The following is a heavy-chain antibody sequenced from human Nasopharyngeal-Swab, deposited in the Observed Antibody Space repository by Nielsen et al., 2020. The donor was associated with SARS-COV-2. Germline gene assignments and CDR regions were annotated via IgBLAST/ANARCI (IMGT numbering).Heavy chain of an antibody. CDR3: ARDEAGTANSGFDY. Sequence: GESLKISCAASGFTFSSYGMHWVRQAPGKGLEWVSYINTGSSSIYYADSVKGRFTISRDNAKNSLYLQMNSLRAEDTAIYYCARDEAGTANSGFDYWGQGTLVTVSS. CDR1: GFTFSSYG. CDR2: INTGSSSI. D-gene: IGHD1-1*01. V-gene: IGHV3-48*01. J-gene: IGHJ4*02.